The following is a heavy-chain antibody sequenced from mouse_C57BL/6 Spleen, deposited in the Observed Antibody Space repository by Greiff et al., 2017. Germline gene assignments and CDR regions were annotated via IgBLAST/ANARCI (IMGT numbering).Heavy chain of an antibody. D-gene: IGHD2-3*01. V-gene: IGHV1-52*01. CDR3: AREADGSYAMDY. Sequence: QQSCKASGYTFTSYWMHWVKQRPIQGLEWIGNIDPSDSETHYNQKFKDKATLTVDKSSSTAYMQLSSLTSEDSAVYYCAREADGSYAMDYWGQGTSVTVSS. CDR2: IDPSDSET. J-gene: IGHJ4*01. CDR1: GYTFTSYW.